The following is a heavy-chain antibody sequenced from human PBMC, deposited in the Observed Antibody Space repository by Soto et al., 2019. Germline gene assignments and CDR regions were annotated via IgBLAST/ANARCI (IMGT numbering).Heavy chain of an antibody. Sequence: PSETLSLTCTVSGGSLSNHYWTWIRQSPGKGLEWIGSIYYSVNTNYNPSLDSRVTISVDTSKNQFSLQLTSVTTADPAIYYCARDKITGLFDYWGQGTLVTVSS. CDR2: IYYSVNT. J-gene: IGHJ4*02. V-gene: IGHV4-59*11. CDR3: ARDKITGLFDY. CDR1: GGSLSNHY. D-gene: IGHD2-8*02.